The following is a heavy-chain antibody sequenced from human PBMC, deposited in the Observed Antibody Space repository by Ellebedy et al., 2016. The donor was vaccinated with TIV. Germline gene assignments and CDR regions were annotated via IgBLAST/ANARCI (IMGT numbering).Heavy chain of an antibody. CDR3: ARDIVVPTAKGFDP. CDR1: GGSITSGDYY. CDR2: IYYSGST. Sequence: SETLSLTXTVSGGSITSGDYYWSWIRQPPGKGLEWIGYIYYSGSTNYNSSLKSRVTISMDTSKNQFSLNLSSVTAADTAVYFCARDIVVPTAKGFDPWGQGTLVTVSS. D-gene: IGHD2-2*01. J-gene: IGHJ5*02. V-gene: IGHV4-30-4*01.